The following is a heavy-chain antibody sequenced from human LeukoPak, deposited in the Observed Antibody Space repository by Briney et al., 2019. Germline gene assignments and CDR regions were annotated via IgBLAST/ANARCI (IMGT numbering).Heavy chain of an antibody. Sequence: SQTLSLTCAVYGGSFSGYYWSWIRQPPGKGLEWIGEINHSGSTNYNPSLKSRVTISVDTSKNQFSLKLSSVTAADTAVYYCARGPTMVRGVITKPYFDYWGQGTLVTVSS. CDR1: GGSFSGYY. V-gene: IGHV4-34*01. CDR3: ARGPTMVRGVITKPYFDY. J-gene: IGHJ4*02. CDR2: INHSGST. D-gene: IGHD3-10*01.